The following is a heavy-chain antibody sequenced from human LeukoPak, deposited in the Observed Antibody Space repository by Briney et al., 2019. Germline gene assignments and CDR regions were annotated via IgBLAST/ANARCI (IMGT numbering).Heavy chain of an antibody. D-gene: IGHD3-16*02. CDR2: LSLDVGNK. V-gene: IGHV3-30-3*01. J-gene: IGHJ4*02. CDR3: ARGSGVWGSYRYTVDY. CDR1: GFSFSSYG. Sequence: GRSLRFSCAACGFSFSSYGMHRVRQAPGKGLEGVAVLSLDVGNKYYAVYVKGRFTISRDNSKNTLYLQMNSLRAEDTAVYYCARGSGVWGSYRYTVDYWGQGTLVTVSS.